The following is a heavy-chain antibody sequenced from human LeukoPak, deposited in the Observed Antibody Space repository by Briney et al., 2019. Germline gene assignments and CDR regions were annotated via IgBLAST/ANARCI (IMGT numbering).Heavy chain of an antibody. D-gene: IGHD1-26*01. CDR2: IYYSGST. CDR1: GGSISSYY. Sequence: SETLSLTCTVPGGSISSYYWSWIRQPPGKGLEWIGYIYYSGSTNYNPSLKSRVTISVDTSKNQFSLKLSSVTAADTAVYYCARGEWELPNYWGQGTLVTVSS. CDR3: ARGEWELPNY. V-gene: IGHV4-59*01. J-gene: IGHJ4*02.